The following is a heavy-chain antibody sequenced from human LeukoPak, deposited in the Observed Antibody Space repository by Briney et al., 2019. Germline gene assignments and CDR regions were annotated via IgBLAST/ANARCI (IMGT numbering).Heavy chain of an antibody. V-gene: IGHV3-23*01. CDR3: AKIPVSYSSGWSNFDY. CDR2: ISGSGDST. Sequence: GGSLRLSCAASGFTFSSYAMSWVRQAPGRGLEWVSGISGSGDSTNYADSVKGRFTSSRDNSKNTLFLQMNMLRAEDAAVYYCAKIPVSYSSGWSNFDYWGQGTLVTVSS. D-gene: IGHD6-19*01. J-gene: IGHJ4*02. CDR1: GFTFSSYA.